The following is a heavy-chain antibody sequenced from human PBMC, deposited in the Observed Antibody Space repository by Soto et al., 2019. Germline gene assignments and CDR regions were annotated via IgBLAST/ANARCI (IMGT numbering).Heavy chain of an antibody. V-gene: IGHV1-18*01. Sequence: QVQLVQSGAEVKKPGASVKVSCKASGYTFTSYGISWVRQAPGQGLEWMGWISAYNGNTNYAQKLQGRVTMTTDTSTSPAYMKLRSLRSDVTAVYYCARTKYCSGGSCYHNFDYWGQGTLVTVSS. J-gene: IGHJ4*02. CDR2: ISAYNGNT. CDR3: ARTKYCSGGSCYHNFDY. CDR1: GYTFTSYG. D-gene: IGHD2-15*01.